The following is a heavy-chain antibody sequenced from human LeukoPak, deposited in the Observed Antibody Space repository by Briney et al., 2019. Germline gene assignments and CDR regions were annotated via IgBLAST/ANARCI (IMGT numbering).Heavy chain of an antibody. Sequence: GASLKISCKASGYSFTSHWIGWVRQMPGKGLEWMGIIYPGDSDTRYSPSSQGQVTISADKSISTAYLQWSTLQAPDTAMYYCARGDNSGWYFFDYWGQGTLVTVSS. CDR2: IYPGDSDT. D-gene: IGHD6-19*01. V-gene: IGHV5-51*01. CDR3: ARGDNSGWYFFDY. CDR1: GYSFTSHW. J-gene: IGHJ4*02.